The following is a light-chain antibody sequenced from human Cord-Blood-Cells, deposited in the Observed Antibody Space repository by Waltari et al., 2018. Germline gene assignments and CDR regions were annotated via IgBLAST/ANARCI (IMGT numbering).Light chain of an antibody. CDR2: WAS. Sequence: DIVMTQSPDSLAVSLGERATINCKSSQSVLYSSNNKNYLAWYQQKPGQPPKLLIYWASTRDAGFPARFSGSWSGTDFTLTISSLQAEDVAVYYCQQYYSTPLTFGPGTKVDIK. V-gene: IGKV4-1*01. J-gene: IGKJ3*01. CDR3: QQYYSTPLT. CDR1: QSVLYSSNNKNY.